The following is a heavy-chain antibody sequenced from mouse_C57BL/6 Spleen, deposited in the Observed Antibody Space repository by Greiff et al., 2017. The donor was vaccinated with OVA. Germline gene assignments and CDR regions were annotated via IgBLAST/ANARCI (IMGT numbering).Heavy chain of an antibody. Sequence: EVQLQQSGPGMVKPSQSLSLTCTVTGYSITSGYDWHWIRHFPGNKLEWMGYISYSGSTNYNPSLKSRISITHDTSKNHFFLKLNPVTTEDTATYYCARGLGGFAYWGQGTLVTVSA. V-gene: IGHV3-1*01. J-gene: IGHJ3*01. CDR3: ARGLGGFAY. CDR2: ISYSGST. D-gene: IGHD4-1*01. CDR1: GYSITSGYD.